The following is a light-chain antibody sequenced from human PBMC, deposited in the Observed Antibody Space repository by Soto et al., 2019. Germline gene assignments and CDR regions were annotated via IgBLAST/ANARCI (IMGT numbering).Light chain of an antibody. Sequence: DIVMTQSPDSLAVSLGERATINCKSSQSVLYSSNNINYLAWFQQKPGQPPKMLIYWASARESGVPDRFSGSGSGTDFTLTISSLQAEDVAVYYCQQYYTSWTFGQGTKVDIK. CDR3: QQYYTSWT. CDR2: WAS. V-gene: IGKV4-1*01. J-gene: IGKJ1*01. CDR1: QSVLYSSNNINY.